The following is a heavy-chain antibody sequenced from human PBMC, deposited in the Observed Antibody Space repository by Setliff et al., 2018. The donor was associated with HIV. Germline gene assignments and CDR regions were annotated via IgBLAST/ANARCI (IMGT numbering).Heavy chain of an antibody. CDR2: IYYSGST. CDR1: GGSISSGTYY. D-gene: IGHD3-16*01. J-gene: IGHJ4*02. CDR3: ARQGRLGELSLAADY. Sequence: SETLSLTCTVSGGSISSGTYYWSWIRQHPGKGLEWIGYIYYSGSTYYNPSLKSRVTISVDTSRNQFSLTLNSVTAADTAVYYCARQGRLGELSLAADYWGQGTLVTVSS. V-gene: IGHV4-31*03.